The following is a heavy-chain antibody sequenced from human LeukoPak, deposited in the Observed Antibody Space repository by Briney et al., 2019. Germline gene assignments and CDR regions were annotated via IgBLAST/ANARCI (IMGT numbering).Heavy chain of an antibody. CDR1: GDSLSSHY. V-gene: IGHV4-59*08. D-gene: IGHD6-19*01. Sequence: PSETLSITCTASGDSLSSHYWSWIRQPPGKGLEWIGYIYGSGSTHYDPSLRSRVTISEDTSKNQFSLKLTSVTAADTAVYYRARNVGWYSHDSWGQGTLVTVSS. J-gene: IGHJ4*02. CDR3: ARNVGWYSHDS. CDR2: IYGSGST.